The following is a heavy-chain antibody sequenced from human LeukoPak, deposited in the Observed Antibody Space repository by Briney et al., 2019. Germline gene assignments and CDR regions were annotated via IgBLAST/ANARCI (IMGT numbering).Heavy chain of an antibody. V-gene: IGHV4-59*11. Sequence: SETLSLTCTVSGGSISSHYWSWIRQPPGKGLEWVGYIHYSGSNNYNPSLKSRVTIAVNPSKNQFSQKQSSVTAADTAVYYCAGGWGGWWWAHFDYWGQRTLVTVSS. CDR2: IHYSGSN. CDR3: AGGWGGWWWAHFDY. J-gene: IGHJ4*02. CDR1: GGSISSHY. D-gene: IGHD2-21*01.